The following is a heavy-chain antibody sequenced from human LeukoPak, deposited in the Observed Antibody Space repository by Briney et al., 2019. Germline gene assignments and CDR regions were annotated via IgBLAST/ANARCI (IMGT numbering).Heavy chain of an antibody. CDR3: AKSSRGGYDILTGYLRGGSYKADAFDI. V-gene: IGHV3-48*01. Sequence: PGGSLRLSCTASGFTFSSYSMNWVRQAPRKGLEWVSYISSSSSTLYYADSVKGRFTISRDNSKNTLYLQMNSLRAEDTAVYYCAKSSRGGYDILTGYLRGGSYKADAFDIWGQGTMVTVSS. J-gene: IGHJ3*02. CDR2: ISSSSSTL. CDR1: GFTFSSYS. D-gene: IGHD3-9*01.